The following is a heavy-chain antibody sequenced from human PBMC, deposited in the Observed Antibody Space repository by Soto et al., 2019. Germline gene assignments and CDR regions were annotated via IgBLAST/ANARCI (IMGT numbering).Heavy chain of an antibody. CDR3: AKGRYCSGGSCNSDWFDP. V-gene: IGHV3-23*01. J-gene: IGHJ5*02. Sequence: EVQLLESGGGLVQPGGSLRLSCAASGFTFSSYAMSWVRQAPGKGLEWVSAISGSGGSTYYADSVKGRFTISRDNSKNTLYLQMNSMRAEDTAVYYCAKGRYCSGGSCNSDWFDPWGQGTLVTVSS. D-gene: IGHD2-15*01. CDR2: ISGSGGST. CDR1: GFTFSSYA.